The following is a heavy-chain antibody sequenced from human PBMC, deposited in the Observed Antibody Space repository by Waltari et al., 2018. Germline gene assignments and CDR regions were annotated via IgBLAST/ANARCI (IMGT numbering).Heavy chain of an antibody. V-gene: IGHV4-59*11. CDR2: IYYSGST. J-gene: IGHJ5*02. CDR3: ARLCSGGSCRNWFDP. CDR1: GGSISSHY. Sequence: QVQLQESGPGVVKPSETLSLTCTISGGSISSHYWSWIRQPPGKGLEWIGYIYYSGSTNSNPSLKNRVTISIDTSKKQFSLKVNSVNAADTAVYYCARLCSGGSCRNWFDPWGPGTLVTVSS. D-gene: IGHD2-15*01.